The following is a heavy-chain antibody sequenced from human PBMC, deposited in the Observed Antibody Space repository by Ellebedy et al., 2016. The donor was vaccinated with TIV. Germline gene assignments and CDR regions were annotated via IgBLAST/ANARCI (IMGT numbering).Heavy chain of an antibody. Sequence: GESLKISXAASGFTFSSYSMNWVRQAPGKGLEWVSYISSSSTIYYADSVKGRFTISRGNAKNSLYLQMNSLRDEDTAVYYCARVPGSFSLNWFDPWGQGTLVTVSS. CDR3: ARVPGSFSLNWFDP. D-gene: IGHD3-10*01. CDR1: GFTFSSYS. J-gene: IGHJ5*02. CDR2: ISSSSTI. V-gene: IGHV3-48*02.